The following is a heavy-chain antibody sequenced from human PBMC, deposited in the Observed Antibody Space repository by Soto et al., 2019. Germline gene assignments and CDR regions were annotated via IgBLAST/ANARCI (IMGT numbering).Heavy chain of an antibody. D-gene: IGHD3-10*01. V-gene: IGHV1-2*04. CDR1: GYTFTGYY. CDR3: ARGQSAGVLYYGMDV. J-gene: IGHJ6*02. CDR2: INPNSGGT. Sequence: GASVKVSCKASGYTFTGYYMHWVRQAPGQGLEWMGWINPNSGGTNYAQKFQGWVTMTRDTSISTAYMELSRLRSDDTAVYYCARGQSAGVLYYGMDVWGQGTTVTVSS.